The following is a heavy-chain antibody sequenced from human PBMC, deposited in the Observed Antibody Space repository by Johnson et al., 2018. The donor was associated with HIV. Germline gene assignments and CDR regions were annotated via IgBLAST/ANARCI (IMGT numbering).Heavy chain of an antibody. CDR1: GFTFDDYA. CDR2: INWNGGST. Sequence: VQLVESGGGLVQPGRSLRLCCAASGFTFDDYAMKWVRQAPGKGLEWVSGINWNGGSTGYADSVQGRFTISRDSSKNTLYLQMNRLRPEDTALYYCAKDEAQTLASAGRDAFDFWGQGTAVTV. CDR3: AKDEAQTLASAGRDAFDF. J-gene: IGHJ3*01. D-gene: IGHD6-13*01. V-gene: IGHV3-9*01.